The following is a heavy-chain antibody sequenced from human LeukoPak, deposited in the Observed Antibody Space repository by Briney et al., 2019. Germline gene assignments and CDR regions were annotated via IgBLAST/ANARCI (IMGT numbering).Heavy chain of an antibody. CDR3: AKDLGSSWYYFDY. V-gene: IGHV3-23*01. D-gene: IGHD6-13*01. J-gene: IGHJ4*02. Sequence: SGGSLRLSCAASGFTFSSYAMSWVRQAPGKGLEWVSAISGSGGSTYYADSVKGRFTISRDNSKNTLYLQMNSLRAEDTAVYYCAKDLGSSWYYFDYWGQGTLVTVSS. CDR1: GFTFSSYA. CDR2: ISGSGGST.